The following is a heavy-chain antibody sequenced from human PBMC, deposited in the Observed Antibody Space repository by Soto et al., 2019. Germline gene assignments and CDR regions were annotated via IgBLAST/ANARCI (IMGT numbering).Heavy chain of an antibody. CDR1: KFSFSGYW. CDR2: INPDGSRT. D-gene: IGHD1-26*01. J-gene: IGHJ5*02. V-gene: IGHV3-74*01. Sequence: EMQLVESGGDLVQPGGSLRLSCAASKFSFSGYWLHWVRQPPGKGLMWVSRINPDGSRTTYADSVKGRFTISRDNAKNTVFLQMNSLRAEDTAVYYCARVASGSYDWFDPWGQGTLVTVSS. CDR3: ARVASGSYDWFDP.